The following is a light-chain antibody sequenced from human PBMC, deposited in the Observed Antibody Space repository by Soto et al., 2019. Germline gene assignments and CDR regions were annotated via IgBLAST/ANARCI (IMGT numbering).Light chain of an antibody. V-gene: IGKV1-39*01. CDR3: QQSYSFPSIT. Sequence: IQMAQSPSSLASSVGDTVTITCRASQGISTDLNWYQQKTGKAPKLPIFAATSLHSGVPARFSGSGSGTDFTLTISTLQPEDLATYYCQQSYSFPSITFGQGTRLEIK. CDR2: AAT. J-gene: IGKJ5*01. CDR1: QGISTD.